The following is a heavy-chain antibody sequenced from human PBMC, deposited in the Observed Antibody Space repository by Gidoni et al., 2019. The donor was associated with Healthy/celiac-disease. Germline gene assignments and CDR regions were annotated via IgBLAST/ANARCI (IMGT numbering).Heavy chain of an antibody. CDR2: IYPGDSDT. CDR1: GYSFTSYW. CDR3: ARHLSPHYYDSSAVSLSPNY. J-gene: IGHJ4*02. D-gene: IGHD3-22*01. V-gene: IGHV5-51*01. Sequence: DVQLVQSGAEGIQPGESLKISCKGSGYSFTSYWIAWVRQMPGQGLEWMGIIYPGDSDTRYSPSFQGQVTISADKSISTAYLQWSSLKASDTAMYYCARHLSPHYYDSSAVSLSPNYWGQGTLVTVSS.